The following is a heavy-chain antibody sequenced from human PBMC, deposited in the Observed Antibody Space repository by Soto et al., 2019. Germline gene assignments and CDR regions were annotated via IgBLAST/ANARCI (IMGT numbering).Heavy chain of an antibody. D-gene: IGHD2-15*01. Sequence: QVQLVQSGAEVKKPGSSVKVSCKASGGTFSSYAISWVRQAPGQGLEWMGGIIPSFGTANYAQKFQGRVTITADESTSTAYMELSSLRSEDTAVYYCARGRNEDQGVYYYGMDVWGQGTTVTVSS. CDR1: GGTFSSYA. CDR2: IIPSFGTA. V-gene: IGHV1-69*01. CDR3: ARGRNEDQGVYYYGMDV. J-gene: IGHJ6*02.